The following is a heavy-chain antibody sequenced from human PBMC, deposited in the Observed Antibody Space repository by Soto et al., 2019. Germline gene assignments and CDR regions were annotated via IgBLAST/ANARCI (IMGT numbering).Heavy chain of an antibody. Sequence: EVQLVETGGGLVKPGGSLRLPCAASGFTFSNAWMSWVRQAPGKGLEWVGRIKSKTDGGTTDYAAPVKGRFTISRDDSKNTLYLQMNSLKTEDTAVYYCTTDAPYYGSGSYSTWGQGTLVTVSS. CDR3: TTDAPYYGSGSYST. CDR2: IKSKTDGGTT. J-gene: IGHJ5*02. CDR1: GFTFSNAW. D-gene: IGHD3-10*01. V-gene: IGHV3-15*01.